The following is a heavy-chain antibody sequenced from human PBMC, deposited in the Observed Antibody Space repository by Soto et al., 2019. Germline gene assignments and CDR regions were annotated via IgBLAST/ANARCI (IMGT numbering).Heavy chain of an antibody. CDR1: GFTFRGSA. V-gene: IGHV3-73*01. D-gene: IGHD3-22*01. CDR3: TSRGSMIVVV. Sequence: PGGSLRLSCAASGFTFRGSAMHWVRQASGKGLEWVGRIRSKANSYATAYAASVKGRFTISRDDSKNTAYLQMNSLKTEDTAVYYCTSRGSMIVVVWGQGTLVTVSS. CDR2: IRSKANSYAT. J-gene: IGHJ4*02.